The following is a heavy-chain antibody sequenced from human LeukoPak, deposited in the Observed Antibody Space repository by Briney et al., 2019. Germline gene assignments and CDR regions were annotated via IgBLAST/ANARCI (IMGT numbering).Heavy chain of an antibody. V-gene: IGHV4-34*01. D-gene: IGHD6-13*01. CDR3: ARWVAAAGRRYFDY. CDR2: INHSGST. Sequence: PSETLSLTCAVYGGSFSGYYWSWIRQPPGKGLEWIGEINHSGSTNYNPSLKSRVTISVDTSKNQFSLKLSSVTAADTAVYYCARWVAAAGRRYFDYWGQGTLVTVSS. J-gene: IGHJ4*02. CDR1: GGSFSGYY.